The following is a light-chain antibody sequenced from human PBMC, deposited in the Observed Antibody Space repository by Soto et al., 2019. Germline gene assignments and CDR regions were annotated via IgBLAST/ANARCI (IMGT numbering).Light chain of an antibody. J-gene: IGKJ4*01. V-gene: IGKV1-27*01. CDR2: AAS. CDR1: QGVNRW. Sequence: DIQMTQSPSSVAASVGDRVTLTCRASQGVNRWLAWYQQKPGKVPKLLIYAASTLQSGVPSRFSGSGSGTDFTLTISSLQPEDVATYYCQKYNSAPLTFGGGTKVEIK. CDR3: QKYNSAPLT.